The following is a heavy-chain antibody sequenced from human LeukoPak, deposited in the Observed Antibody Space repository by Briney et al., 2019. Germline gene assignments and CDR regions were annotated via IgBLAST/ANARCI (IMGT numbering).Heavy chain of an antibody. CDR2: ISGDGGST. J-gene: IGHJ3*02. CDR1: GLTFDHYV. D-gene: IGHD1-1*01. Sequence: GGSLRLSCAASGLTFDHYVMHWVRQAPGKGLEWVSLISGDGGSTYYADSVKGRLTISRDNSKNSLYLQMNSLSTEDTALYFCAKGTAMYAFDIWGQGTMVTVSS. CDR3: AKGTAMYAFDI. V-gene: IGHV3-43*02.